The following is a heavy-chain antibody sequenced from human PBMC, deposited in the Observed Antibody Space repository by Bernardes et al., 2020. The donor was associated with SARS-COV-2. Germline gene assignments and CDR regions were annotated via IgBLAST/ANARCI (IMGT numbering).Heavy chain of an antibody. Sequence: GGSLRLSCAASGFTVSSNYMSWVRQAPGKGLEWVSVIYSGGSTYYADSVKGRFTISRDNSKNTLYLQMNSLRAEDTAVYYCARDLATAIVGARHYYYGMDVWGQGTTVTVSS. CDR3: ARDLATAIVGARHYYYGMDV. J-gene: IGHJ6*02. V-gene: IGHV3-53*01. CDR1: GFTVSSNY. CDR2: IYSGGST. D-gene: IGHD1-26*01.